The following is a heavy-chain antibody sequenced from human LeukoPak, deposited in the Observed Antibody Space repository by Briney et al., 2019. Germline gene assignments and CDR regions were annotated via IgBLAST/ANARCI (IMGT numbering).Heavy chain of an antibody. D-gene: IGHD3-16*01. CDR1: GGSFSDYY. CDR2: INYSGST. J-gene: IGHJ4*02. Sequence: SETLSLTCAVYGGSFSDYYWSWIRQPPGKGLEWIGEINYSGSTNYNPSLKSRVTISVDTSKNQFSLKLSSVTAADTAVYYCARTPPPGATAYGVVDYWGQGTLVTVSS. CDR3: ARTPPPGATAYGVVDY. V-gene: IGHV4-34*01.